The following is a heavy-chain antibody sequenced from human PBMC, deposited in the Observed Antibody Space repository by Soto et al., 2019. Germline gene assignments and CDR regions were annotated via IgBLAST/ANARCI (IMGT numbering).Heavy chain of an antibody. CDR2: IYHSGST. CDR3: ARDQLEGNWFDP. D-gene: IGHD1-1*01. J-gene: IGHJ5*02. Sequence: QLQLQESGSGLVRPSQTLSLTCAVSGGSISSGGYSWNWIRQPPGKGLEWIGYIYHSGSTLYNPSPKSRVTIAVDKSKSQFSLKLSSVTAADTAVYYCARDQLEGNWFDPWGPGTLVTVSS. V-gene: IGHV4-30-2*01. CDR1: GGSISSGGYS.